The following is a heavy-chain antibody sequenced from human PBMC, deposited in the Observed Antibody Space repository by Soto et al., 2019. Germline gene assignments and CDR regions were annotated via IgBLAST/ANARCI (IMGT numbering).Heavy chain of an antibody. CDR3: AREGNWFDP. V-gene: IGHV4-34*01. CDR2: INHSGST. J-gene: IGHJ5*02. CDR1: GGSFSGYY. Sequence: KTSETLSLTCAVYGGSFSGYYWSWIRQPPGKGLEWIGEINHSGSTNYNPSLKSRVTISVDTSKNQFSLKLSSVTAADTVVYYCAREGNWFDPWGQGTLVTVSS.